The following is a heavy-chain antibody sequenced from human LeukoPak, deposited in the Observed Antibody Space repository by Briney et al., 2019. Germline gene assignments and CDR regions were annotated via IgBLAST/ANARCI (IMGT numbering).Heavy chain of an antibody. CDR1: GFTFSSYG. CDR2: ISYDGSNK. V-gene: IGHV3-30*03. Sequence: PGGSLRLSCAASGFTFSSYGMHWVRQAPGKGLEWVAVISYDGSNKYYADSVKGRFTISRDNSKNTLFLQMNSLRAEDTAVYYCVLSGYAPEDYFDYWGQGTLVTVSS. D-gene: IGHD5-12*01. J-gene: IGHJ4*02. CDR3: VLSGYAPEDYFDY.